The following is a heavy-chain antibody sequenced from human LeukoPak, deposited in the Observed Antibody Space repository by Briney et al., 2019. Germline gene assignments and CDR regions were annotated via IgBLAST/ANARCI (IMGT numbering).Heavy chain of an antibody. J-gene: IGHJ3*02. CDR3: ARAANWNYVLNAFDI. D-gene: IGHD1-7*01. Sequence: SETLSLTCTVSGGSINSGSYYWSWIRQPAGKGLEWIGRIYTSGSTNYSPSLKSRVTISVDTSKNQFSLKLSSVTAADTAVYYCARAANWNYVLNAFDIWGQGTMVTVSS. V-gene: IGHV4-61*02. CDR2: IYTSGST. CDR1: GGSINSGSYY.